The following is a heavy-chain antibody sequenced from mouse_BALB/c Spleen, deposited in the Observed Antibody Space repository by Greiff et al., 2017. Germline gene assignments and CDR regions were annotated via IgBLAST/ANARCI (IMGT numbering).Heavy chain of an antibody. CDR3: ARAYYDDGGFAY. Sequence: DLVKPGASVKLSCKASGYTFTSYWINWIKQRPGQGLEWIGRIAPGSGSTYYNEMFKGKATLTVDTSSSTAYIQLSSLSSEDSAVYLCARAYYDDGGFAYWGQGTLVTVSA. D-gene: IGHD2-4*01. CDR2: IAPGSGST. J-gene: IGHJ3*01. V-gene: IGHV1S41*01. CDR1: GYTFTSYW.